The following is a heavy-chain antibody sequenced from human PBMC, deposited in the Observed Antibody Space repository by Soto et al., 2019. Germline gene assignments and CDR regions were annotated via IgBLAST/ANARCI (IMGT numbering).Heavy chain of an antibody. CDR1: GFSLSTSGVG. V-gene: IGHV2-5*02. CDR2: IYWDDSK. J-gene: IGHJ4*02. D-gene: IGHD3-9*01. CDR3: VHKGPEDWPLDY. Sequence: QITLKESGPTLVRPTQTLTLTCAFSGFSLSTSGVGVGWIRQPPGKALEWLAVIYWDDSKHYSPSLRSRLTITKDTSKNQVVLTMTNMDPMDTGTYSCVHKGPEDWPLDYWGQGTLVTVSS.